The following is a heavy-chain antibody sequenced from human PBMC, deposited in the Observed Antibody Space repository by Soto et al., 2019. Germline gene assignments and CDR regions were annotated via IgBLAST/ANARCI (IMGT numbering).Heavy chain of an antibody. D-gene: IGHD6-19*01. J-gene: IGHJ6*02. V-gene: IGHV5-10-1*01. Sequence: PGESLKISCKGSGYSFTSYCISWVRQMPWKGLEWMGRIDPSDSYTNYSPSFQGHVTISADKSISTAYLQWSSLKASDTAMYYCASGISVAGNYYYYGMVVWGQGTTVTVSS. CDR2: IDPSDSYT. CDR1: GYSFTSYC. CDR3: ASGISVAGNYYYYGMVV.